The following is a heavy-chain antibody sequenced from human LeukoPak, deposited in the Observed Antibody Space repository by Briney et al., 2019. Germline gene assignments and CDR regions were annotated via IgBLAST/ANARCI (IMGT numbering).Heavy chain of an antibody. D-gene: IGHD1-1*01. CDR1: GGSLSDYY. Sequence: SETLPLTCAVSGGSLSDYYWSWIRQPPGKGLEWIGEINHSGSTNYNPSLKSRVTISLDTSKNQFSLELSSVTAADTAVYYCASQVRLERRYYYYYMDVWDKGTTVTVSS. J-gene: IGHJ6*03. CDR2: INHSGST. CDR3: ASQVRLERRYYYYYMDV. V-gene: IGHV4-34*01.